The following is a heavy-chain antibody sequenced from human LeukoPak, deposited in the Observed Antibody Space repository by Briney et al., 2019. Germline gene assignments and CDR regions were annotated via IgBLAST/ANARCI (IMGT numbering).Heavy chain of an antibody. CDR3: ARYSDGGSSDYFDY. V-gene: IGHV1-69*04. D-gene: IGHD2-15*01. CDR1: VGTFSIYA. Sequence: SVKVSCKASVGTFSIYASSWVRQAPGQGLEWMGRIIPILGIANYAQKFQGRVTITADKSTSTAYMELSSLRSEDTAVYYCARYSDGGSSDYFDYWGQGTLVTVSS. CDR2: IIPILGIA. J-gene: IGHJ4*02.